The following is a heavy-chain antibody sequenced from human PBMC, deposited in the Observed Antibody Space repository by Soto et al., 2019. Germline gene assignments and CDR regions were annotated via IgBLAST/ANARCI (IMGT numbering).Heavy chain of an antibody. V-gene: IGHV1-58*01. Sequence: VKVSCKASGFTFTSSAVQWVRQARGQRLEWIGWIVVGSGNTNYAQKFQERVTITRDISTSTAYMELSSLRSEDTAVYYCAADRNYDFWSGQASLDAFDIWGQGTIVTVSS. D-gene: IGHD3-3*01. CDR2: IVVGSGNT. J-gene: IGHJ3*02. CDR3: AADRNYDFWSGQASLDAFDI. CDR1: GFTFTSSA.